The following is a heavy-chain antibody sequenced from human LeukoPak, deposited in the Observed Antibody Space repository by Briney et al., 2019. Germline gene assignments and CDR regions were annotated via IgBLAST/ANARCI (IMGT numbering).Heavy chain of an antibody. CDR2: MNPNSGNT. CDR3: ARGYKSSTSFYYYYMDV. D-gene: IGHD2-2*01. J-gene: IGHJ6*03. V-gene: IGHV1-8*03. CDR1: GYTFTSYD. Sequence: GASVKVSCKASGYTFTSYDINWVRQATGQGLEWMGWMNPNSGNTGYAQKFQGRVTITRNTSISTAYMELSSLRSEDTAVYYCARGYKSSTSFYYYYMDVWGKGTTVTVSS.